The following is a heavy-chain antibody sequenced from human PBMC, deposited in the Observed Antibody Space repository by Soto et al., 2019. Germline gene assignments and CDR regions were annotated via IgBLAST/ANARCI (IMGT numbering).Heavy chain of an antibody. CDR2: VNPHSGAT. D-gene: IGHD1-26*01. V-gene: IGHV1-2*04. Sequence: ASVKVSCKASGHPFSAYYTHWLRQAPGQGLEWMGWVNPHSGATVFAQKFLGSVTLTTDTSINTAYMELTSLTSEHTALYYCARPPNPWEPYWFHIWGNVPLVAVAS. CDR3: ARPPNPWEPYWFHI. J-gene: IGHJ3*02. CDR1: GHPFSAYY.